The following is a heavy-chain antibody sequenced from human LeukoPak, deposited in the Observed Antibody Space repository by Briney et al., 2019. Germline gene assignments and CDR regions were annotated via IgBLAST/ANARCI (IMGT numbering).Heavy chain of an antibody. V-gene: IGHV1-69*01. CDR2: IIPIFGTA. CDR1: GGTFSSYA. Sequence: SVTVSCKASGGTFSSYAISWVRQAPGQGLEWMGGIIPIFGTANYAQKFQGRVTITADESTSTAYMELSSLRSEDTAVYYCARGSDYYDSSGYYIWNYWGQGTLVTVSS. CDR3: ARGSDYYDSSGYYIWNY. J-gene: IGHJ4*02. D-gene: IGHD3-22*01.